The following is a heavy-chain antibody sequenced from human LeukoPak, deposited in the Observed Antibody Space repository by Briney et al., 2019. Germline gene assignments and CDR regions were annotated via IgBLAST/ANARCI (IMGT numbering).Heavy chain of an antibody. D-gene: IGHD4-17*01. J-gene: IGHJ3*02. V-gene: IGHV3-30*04. CDR2: ISYDGSNK. CDR1: RFTFSSYA. Sequence: PGGSLRLSCAASRFTFSSYAMHWVRQAPGKGLDWVAVISYDGSNKYYADSVKGRFTISRDNSKNTLYLQMNSLRAEDTAVYYCAGELGYGSAAAFDIWGQGTMVTVSS. CDR3: AGELGYGSAAAFDI.